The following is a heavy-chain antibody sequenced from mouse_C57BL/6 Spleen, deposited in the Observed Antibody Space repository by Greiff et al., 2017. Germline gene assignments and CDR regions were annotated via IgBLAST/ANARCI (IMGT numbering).Heavy chain of an antibody. Sequence: QVQLKESGPGLLQSSQTLSLTCSFSGFSLSTSGMGVSWIRQPSGKGLEWLAHIYWDDDKRYNQSLKSRLTISKDTSRNQVFLKITSVDTADTATYYCARRGGDGYYGFFDYWGQGTTLTVSS. V-gene: IGHV8-12*01. D-gene: IGHD2-3*01. CDR2: IYWDDDK. CDR1: GFSLSTSGMG. J-gene: IGHJ2*01. CDR3: ARRGGDGYYGFFDY.